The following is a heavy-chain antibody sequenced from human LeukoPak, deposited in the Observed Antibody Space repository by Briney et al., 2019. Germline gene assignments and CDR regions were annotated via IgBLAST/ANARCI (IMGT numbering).Heavy chain of an antibody. CDR3: ARGNWNDVLFGAFDI. D-gene: IGHD1-1*01. V-gene: IGHV4-34*01. Sequence: PSETLSLTCAVYGGSFSGYYWSWIRQPPGKGLEWIGEINHSGSTNYNPSLKSRVTISVDTSKNQFSPKLSSVTAADTAVYYCARGNWNDVLFGAFDIRGQGTMVTVSS. J-gene: IGHJ3*02. CDR2: INHSGST. CDR1: GGSFSGYY.